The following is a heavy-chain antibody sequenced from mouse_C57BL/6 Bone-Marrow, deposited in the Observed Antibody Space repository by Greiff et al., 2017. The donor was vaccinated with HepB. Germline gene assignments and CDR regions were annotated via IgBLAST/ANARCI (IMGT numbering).Heavy chain of an antibody. CDR2: INPYNGGT. J-gene: IGHJ2*01. D-gene: IGHD2-4*01. Sequence: EVKLQQSGPVLVKPGASVKMSCKASGYTFTDYYMNWVKQSHGKSLEWIGVINPYNGGTSYNQKFKGKATLTVDKSSSTAYMELNSLTSEDSAVYYCAREDYGGFDYWGQGTTLTVSS. V-gene: IGHV1-19*01. CDR3: AREDYGGFDY. CDR1: GYTFTDYY.